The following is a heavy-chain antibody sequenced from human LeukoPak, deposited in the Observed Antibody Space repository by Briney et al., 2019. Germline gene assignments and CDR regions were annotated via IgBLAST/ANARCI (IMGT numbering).Heavy chain of an antibody. Sequence: PGGSLRLSCAASGFTFSSYSMNWVRQAPGKGLEWVSSISSSSSYIYYADSVKGRFTISRDNAKNSLYLQMNSLRAEDTAVYYCARDNIPYYYDSSGYSRGIAFDIWGQGTMVTDSS. V-gene: IGHV3-21*01. J-gene: IGHJ3*02. CDR1: GFTFSSYS. D-gene: IGHD3-22*01. CDR2: ISSSSSYI. CDR3: ARDNIPYYYDSSGYSRGIAFDI.